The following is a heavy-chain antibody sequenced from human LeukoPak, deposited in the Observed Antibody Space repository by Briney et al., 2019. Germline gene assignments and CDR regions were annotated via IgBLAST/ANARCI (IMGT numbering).Heavy chain of an antibody. CDR3: AREPPMAAPHYMDV. V-gene: IGHV3-7*01. CDR2: IKKDGSEK. CDR1: GFTFSSYW. D-gene: IGHD6-6*01. J-gene: IGHJ6*03. Sequence: GGSLRLSCAASGFTFSSYWMSWVRQAPGKGLEWVANIKKDGSEKYYVDSVKGRFTISRDNAKTSLYLQMNSLRAEDTAVYYCAREPPMAAPHYMDVWGKGTTVTVSS.